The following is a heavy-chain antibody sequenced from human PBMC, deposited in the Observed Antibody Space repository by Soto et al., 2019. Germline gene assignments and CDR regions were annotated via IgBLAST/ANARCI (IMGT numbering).Heavy chain of an antibody. J-gene: IGHJ3*02. CDR1: GYTFTSYY. Sequence: ASVKVSCKTSGYTFTSYYVHWLRQAPGQGLEWRGIINPSSNYTNYAQKFQGRVIMTRDTSTSTVHMELSSLRSEDTAVYYCARVYCSGGSCYSLDAFDIWGQGTMVTVSS. CDR2: INPSSNYT. V-gene: IGHV1-46*03. CDR3: ARVYCSGGSCYSLDAFDI. D-gene: IGHD2-15*01.